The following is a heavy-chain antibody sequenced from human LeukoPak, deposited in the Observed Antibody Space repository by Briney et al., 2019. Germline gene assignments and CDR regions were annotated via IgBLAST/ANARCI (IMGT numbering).Heavy chain of an antibody. V-gene: IGHV3-21*01. CDR1: GLTSSSYS. Sequence: PGGSLRLSCAGSGLTSSSYSMNWVRQAPGKGLEWVSSISSESAYIFYADLVRGRFTTSRDNAKNSLYLQMDSLRAEDTAVYYCARGETGSSGYDWVYWGQGTPVTVSS. J-gene: IGHJ4*02. CDR2: ISSESAYI. D-gene: IGHD5-12*01. CDR3: ARGETGSSGYDWVY.